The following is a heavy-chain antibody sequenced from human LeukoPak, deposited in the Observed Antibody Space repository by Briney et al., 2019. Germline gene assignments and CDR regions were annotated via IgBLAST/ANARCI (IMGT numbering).Heavy chain of an antibody. CDR1: GGSISSGDYY. CDR2: IYYSGST. J-gene: IGHJ5*02. V-gene: IGHV4-30-4*01. Sequence: PSETLSLTCAVSGGSISSGDYYWSWIRQPPGKGLEWIGYIYYSGSTYYNPSLKSRVTISVDTSKNQFSLKLSSVTAADTAVYYCASALWFGELLSGFDPWGQGTLVTVSS. D-gene: IGHD3-10*01. CDR3: ASALWFGELLSGFDP.